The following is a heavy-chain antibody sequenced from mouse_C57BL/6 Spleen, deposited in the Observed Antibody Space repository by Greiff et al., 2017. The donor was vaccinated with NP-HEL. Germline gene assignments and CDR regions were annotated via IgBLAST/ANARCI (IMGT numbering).Heavy chain of an antibody. CDR2: INPGSGGT. J-gene: IGHJ2*01. Sequence: VQLVESGAELVRPGTSVKVSCKASGYAFTNYLIEWVKQRPGQGLEWIGVINPGSGGTNYNEKFKGKATLTADKSSSTAYMQLSSLTSEDYAVYFCARRWDYVDYWGQGTTLTVSA. CDR1: GYAFTNYL. V-gene: IGHV1-54*01. CDR3: ARRWDYVDY.